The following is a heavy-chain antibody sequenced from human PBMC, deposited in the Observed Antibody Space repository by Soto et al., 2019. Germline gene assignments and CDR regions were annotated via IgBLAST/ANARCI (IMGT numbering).Heavy chain of an antibody. CDR1: GDSVSSNSAA. D-gene: IGHD1-7*01. CDR2: TYYRSRWYN. V-gene: IGHV6-1*01. J-gene: IGHJ6*03. CDR3: AGTTSLQWYYMDV. Sequence: SPALSLTCAISGDSVSSNSAAWNWIRQSPSRGLEWLGRTYYRSRWYNDYAVSVKSRITVNPDTSKNQFSLHLNSVTPEDTAAYYCAGTTSLQWYYMDVWDKGTTVTVSS.